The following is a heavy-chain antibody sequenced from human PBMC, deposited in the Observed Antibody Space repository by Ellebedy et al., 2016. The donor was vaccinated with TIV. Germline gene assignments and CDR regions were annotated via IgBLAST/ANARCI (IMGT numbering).Heavy chain of an antibody. CDR2: IYPGDSDT. CDR3: AKKTTNWPGHFDL. CDR1: GYSFTSYW. V-gene: IGHV5-51*01. D-gene: IGHD1-1*01. J-gene: IGHJ2*01. Sequence: GGSLRLSCKGSGYSFTSYWIGWVRQMPGKGLEWMGIIYPGDSDTRYSPSFQGQVTISADKSISTAYLQWSSLKASDTAMYYCAKKTTNWPGHFDLWGRGTLVTVSS.